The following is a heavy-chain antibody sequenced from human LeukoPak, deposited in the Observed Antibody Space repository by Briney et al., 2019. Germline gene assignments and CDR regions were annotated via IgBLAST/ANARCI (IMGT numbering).Heavy chain of an antibody. V-gene: IGHV4-34*01. CDR2: INHSGST. D-gene: IGHD6-19*01. J-gene: IGHJ4*02. Sequence: SETLSLTCAVYGGSFSGYYWSWIRQPPGKGLEWIGEINHSGSTNYNPSLKSRVTISVDTSKNQFSLKLSSVTAADTAVYYCARHPYSGWHDYFDYWGPGTLLTVSS. CDR3: ARHPYSGWHDYFDY. CDR1: GGSFSGYY.